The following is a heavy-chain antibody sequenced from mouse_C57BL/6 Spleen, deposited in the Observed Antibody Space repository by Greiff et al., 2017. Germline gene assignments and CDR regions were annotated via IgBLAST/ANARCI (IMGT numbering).Heavy chain of an antibody. CDR3: ARHEERVYSNYVEGAMDY. CDR1: GYTFTEYT. Sequence: QVQLKESGAELVKPGASVKLSCKASGYTFTEYTIHWVKQRSGQGLEWIGWFYPGSGSIKYNEKFKDKATLTADKSSSTVYMELSRLTSEESAVYFCARHEERVYSNYVEGAMDYWGQGTSVTVSS. V-gene: IGHV1-62-2*01. D-gene: IGHD2-5*01. J-gene: IGHJ4*01. CDR2: FYPGSGSI.